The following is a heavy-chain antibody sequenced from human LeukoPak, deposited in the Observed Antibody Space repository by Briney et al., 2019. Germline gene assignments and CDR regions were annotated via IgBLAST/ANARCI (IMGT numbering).Heavy chain of an antibody. J-gene: IGHJ5*02. V-gene: IGHV4-59*08. Sequence: SETLSLTCTVSGGSISSYYWSWIRQPPGKGLEWIGYIYYSGSTNYNPSLKSRVTISVDTSKSQFSLKLSSVTAADTAVYYCARHSHDCSSTSCYTVVRFDPWGQGTLVTVSS. CDR3: ARHSHDCSSTSCYTVVRFDP. D-gene: IGHD2-2*02. CDR1: GGSISSYY. CDR2: IYYSGST.